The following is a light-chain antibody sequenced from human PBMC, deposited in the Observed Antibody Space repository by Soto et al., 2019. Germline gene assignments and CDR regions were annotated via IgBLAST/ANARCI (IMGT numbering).Light chain of an antibody. CDR1: QGIRND. CDR2: AIF. J-gene: IGKJ4*01. CDR3: LHHTSYPLS. Sequence: DIQMTQSPSSLSASVGDRVTITCRASQGIRNDLAWYQQNPGKAPERLIYAIFSLQSGVSSRFSGSGSGTESALTTSILQPEDFSTYYCLHHTSYPLSVGGGPKVEIK. V-gene: IGKV1-17*01.